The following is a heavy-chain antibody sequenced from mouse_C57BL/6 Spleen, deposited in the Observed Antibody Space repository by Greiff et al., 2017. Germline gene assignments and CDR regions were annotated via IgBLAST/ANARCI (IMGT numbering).Heavy chain of an antibody. Sequence: EVQLQQSGPVLVKPGASVKMSCKASGYTFTDYYMNWMKQSHGKSLEWIGVINPYNGGTSYNQKFKGKATLTVDKSSSTAYMELDSLTSADSAVYYCARSVYYYGSRYFGYWGQGTTLTVSS. D-gene: IGHD1-1*01. CDR3: ARSVYYYGSRYFGY. CDR2: INPYNGGT. J-gene: IGHJ2*01. CDR1: GYTFTDYY. V-gene: IGHV1-19*01.